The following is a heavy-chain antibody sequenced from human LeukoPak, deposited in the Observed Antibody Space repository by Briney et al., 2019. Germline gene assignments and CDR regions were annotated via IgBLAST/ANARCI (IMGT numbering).Heavy chain of an antibody. V-gene: IGHV5-51*01. CDR3: ARGQRGGPYYYYMDV. CDR1: GYSFTSYW. Sequence: GESLKISCKGSGYSFTSYWIGWVRQMPGKGLEWMGIIYPGDFDTRYSPSFQGQVTISADKSISTAYLQWSSLKASDTAMYYCARGQRGGPYYYYMDVWGKGTTVTASS. CDR2: IYPGDFDT. D-gene: IGHD1-1*01. J-gene: IGHJ6*03.